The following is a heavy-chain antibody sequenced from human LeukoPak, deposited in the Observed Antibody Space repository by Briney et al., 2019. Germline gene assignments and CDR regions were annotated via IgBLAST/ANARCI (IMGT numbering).Heavy chain of an antibody. J-gene: IGHJ4*02. CDR2: IWYDGSNK. D-gene: IGHD6-19*01. V-gene: IGHV3-33*06. CDR1: GFTFSSYG. Sequence: PGGSLRLSCAASGFTFSSYGMHWVRQAPGKGLEWVAVIWYDGSNKYYADSVKGRFTISRDNSKNTLYLQMNSLRAEDTAVYYCAKEYSSGWYYFDYWGQGTLVPVSS. CDR3: AKEYSSGWYYFDY.